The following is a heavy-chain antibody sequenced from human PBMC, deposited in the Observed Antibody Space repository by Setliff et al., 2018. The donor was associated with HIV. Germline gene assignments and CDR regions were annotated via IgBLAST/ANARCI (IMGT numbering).Heavy chain of an antibody. D-gene: IGHD3-10*01. CDR2: IYYSGTT. V-gene: IGHV4-30-2*03. CDR1: GGSISSGGYS. J-gene: IGHJ4*02. CDR3: ARLSLSLVRGIINSGDRFFDY. Sequence: SETLSLTCTVSGGSISSGGYSWSWIRQPPGKGLEWIGSIYYSGTTYYNPSLKSRVTISVDTSKNQFSLKLSSVTAADTAVYYCARLSLSLVRGIINSGDRFFDYWGQGSLVTVSS.